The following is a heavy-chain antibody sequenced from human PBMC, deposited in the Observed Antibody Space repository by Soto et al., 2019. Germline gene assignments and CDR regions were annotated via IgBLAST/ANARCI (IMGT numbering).Heavy chain of an antibody. CDR2: IYYRGST. V-gene: IGHV4-39*01. J-gene: IGHJ5*02. Sequence: QLQLQESGPGLVKPSETLSLTCTVSGGSISSSSYYWGWIRQPPGKGLEWIGSIYYRGSTYYNPSLKSRVTISVHTSKNHFSLTLSSVTAADTAVYYCARHLTIGEDYGAESYFNCFEPWGQGTLVTVSS. D-gene: IGHD3-10*01. CDR3: ARHLTIGEDYGAESYFNCFEP. CDR1: GGSISSSSYY.